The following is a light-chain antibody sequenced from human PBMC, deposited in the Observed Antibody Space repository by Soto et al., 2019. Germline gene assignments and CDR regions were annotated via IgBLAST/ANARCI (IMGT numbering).Light chain of an antibody. V-gene: IGLV1-40*01. CDR2: GNN. J-gene: IGLJ1*01. Sequence: QAVVTQPPSVSGAPGQRVTISCTGSSSNIGAGYDVHWYQQLPGTAPKLLIYGNNNRPSGVPDRFSGSKSGTSASLAVTGLQAGDEADYYCQSYATGLSVLYVFGTGTKLTVL. CDR1: SSNIGAGYD. CDR3: QSYATGLSVLYV.